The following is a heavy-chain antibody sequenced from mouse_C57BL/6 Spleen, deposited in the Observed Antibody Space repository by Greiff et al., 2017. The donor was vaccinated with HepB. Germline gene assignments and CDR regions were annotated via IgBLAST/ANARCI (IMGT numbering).Heavy chain of an antibody. CDR2: IDPEDGET. J-gene: IGHJ2*01. CDR1: GFNIKDYY. D-gene: IGHD1-1*01. V-gene: IGHV14-2*01. CDR3: ARDTTVVAGNFDY. Sequence: VHVKQSGAELVKPGASVKLSCTASGFNIKDYYMHWVKQRTEQGLEWIGRIDPEDGETKYAPKFQGKATITADTSSNTAYLQLSSLTSEDTAVYYCARDTTVVAGNFDYWGQGTTLTVSS.